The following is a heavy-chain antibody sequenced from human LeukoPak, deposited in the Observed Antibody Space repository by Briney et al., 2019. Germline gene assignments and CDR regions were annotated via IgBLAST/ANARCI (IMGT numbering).Heavy chain of an antibody. V-gene: IGHV3-30*02. Sequence: GRSLRLSCAASGFTFSSYGMHWVRQAPGKGLEWVAFIRYDGSNKYYADSVKGRFTISRDNSKNTLYLQMNSLRAEDTAVYYCAKDLPTMDYDSSGYSTDWGQGTLVTVSS. CDR2: IRYDGSNK. D-gene: IGHD3-22*01. CDR1: GFTFSSYG. CDR3: AKDLPTMDYDSSGYSTD. J-gene: IGHJ4*02.